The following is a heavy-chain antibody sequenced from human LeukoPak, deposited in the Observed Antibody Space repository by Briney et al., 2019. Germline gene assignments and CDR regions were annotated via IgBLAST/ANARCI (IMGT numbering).Heavy chain of an antibody. J-gene: IGHJ6*02. D-gene: IGHD3-10*01. V-gene: IGHV3-7*03. CDR3: ARATNSWVRGVIMWDYYYYYGMDV. Sequence: LSGGSLRLSCAASGFTFSSYWVSWVRQAPGKGLELVANIKQDGSEKYYVDSVKGRFTISRDNAKNSLYLQMNSLRAEDTAVYYCARATNSWVRGVIMWDYYYYYGMDVWGQGTTVTVSS. CDR2: IKQDGSEK. CDR1: GFTFSSYW.